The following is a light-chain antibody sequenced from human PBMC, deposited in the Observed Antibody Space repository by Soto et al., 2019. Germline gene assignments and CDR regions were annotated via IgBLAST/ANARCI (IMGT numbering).Light chain of an antibody. CDR2: GNS. V-gene: IGLV1-40*01. J-gene: IGLJ3*02. CDR1: SSNSGAGYD. Sequence: QSVLTQPPSVSGAPGQRVTISCTGSSSNSGAGYDVHWYQQLPETAPKLLIYGNSNRPSGVPDRFSGSKSGTSASLAITGLQAEDEADYYCQSYDSSLSGSVFGGGTKLTVL. CDR3: QSYDSSLSGSV.